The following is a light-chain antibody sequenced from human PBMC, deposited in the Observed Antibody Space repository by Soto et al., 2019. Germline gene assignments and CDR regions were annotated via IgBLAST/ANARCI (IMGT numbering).Light chain of an antibody. Sequence: DIQLTQSPSTLSASVGDRVTITCRASQTISNWLAWYEQRPGQAPQLLNSDASRLESGVPSRFSVSVSGTEFTLTISSLQPDDAATYHCKQYKSYSTKAFSQGTKVDIK. CDR2: DAS. V-gene: IGKV1-5*01. J-gene: IGKJ1*01. CDR3: KQYKSYSTKA. CDR1: QTISNW.